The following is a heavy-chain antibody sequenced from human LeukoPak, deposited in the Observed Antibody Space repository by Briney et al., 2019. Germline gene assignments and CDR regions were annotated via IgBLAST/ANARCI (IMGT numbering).Heavy chain of an antibody. D-gene: IGHD7-27*01. CDR2: IYYSGST. Sequence: SQTLSLTCTVSGGSISSGGYYWSWIRQPPGKGLEWIGYIYYSGSTNYNPSLKSRVTISVDTSKNQFSLKLSSVTAADTAVYYCARLSPGYFDYWGQGTLVTVSS. V-gene: IGHV4-61*08. CDR1: GGSISSGGYY. CDR3: ARLSPGYFDY. J-gene: IGHJ4*02.